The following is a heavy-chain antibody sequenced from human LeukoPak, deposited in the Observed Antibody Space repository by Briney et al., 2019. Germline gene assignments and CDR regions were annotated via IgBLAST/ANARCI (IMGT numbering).Heavy chain of an antibody. CDR2: MNEDGSEK. CDR3: ARPGRSVSWHRFDS. Sequence: GGSLRLSCAASGFTFSSYGMSWVRQAPGKGLEWGANMNEDGSEKYYVDAVKGRFTISRDNAKNSLYLQMNSLRVEDTAVYYCARPGRSVSWHRFDSWGQGTLVTVSS. CDR1: GFTFSSYG. J-gene: IGHJ4*02. V-gene: IGHV3-7*01. D-gene: IGHD6-13*01.